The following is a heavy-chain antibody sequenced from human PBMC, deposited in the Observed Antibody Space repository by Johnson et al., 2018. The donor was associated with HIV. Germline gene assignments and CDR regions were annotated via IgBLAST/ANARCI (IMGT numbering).Heavy chain of an antibody. Sequence: QMQLVESGGGLIHPGGSLRLSCVASGFTFNSDWMTWVRQAPGKGLEWVAVMWYDGSNKYYADSVKGRFTISRDNSKNTLYLQMNSLRAEDTAIYYCARDSGEQLRYAFDIWGQGTMVTVSS. J-gene: IGHJ3*02. D-gene: IGHD3-10*01. V-gene: IGHV3-33*08. CDR1: GFTFNSDW. CDR2: MWYDGSNK. CDR3: ARDSGEQLRYAFDI.